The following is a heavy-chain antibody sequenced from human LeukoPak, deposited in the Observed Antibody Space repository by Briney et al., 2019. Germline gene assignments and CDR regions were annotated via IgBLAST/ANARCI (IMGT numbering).Heavy chain of an antibody. V-gene: IGHV1-18*01. CDR1: GYTFSSHG. Sequence: ASVKVSCKASGYTFSSHGISWVRQAPGQGLEWMGWISDYNGNTNYAQRLQGRVTMTRDTPISTVYMEVSGLTSDDTAVYYCARAHMTTVTLGDYWGQGTLVTVSS. D-gene: IGHD4-17*01. CDR3: ARAHMTTVTLGDY. J-gene: IGHJ4*02. CDR2: ISDYNGNT.